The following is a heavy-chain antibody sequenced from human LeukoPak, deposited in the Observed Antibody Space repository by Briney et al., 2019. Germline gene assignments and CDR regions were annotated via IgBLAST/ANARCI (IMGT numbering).Heavy chain of an antibody. J-gene: IGHJ4*02. Sequence: GVSLRLSCAASGFTFNTYGMTWVRQAPGKGLEWVSSITGSGLNTYYADSVKGRFTISRDNSRDTLYLEMNTLRVEDTAVYYCAKGLRILVWGQGTLVTASS. CDR2: ITGSGLNT. CDR3: AKGLRILV. V-gene: IGHV3-23*01. CDR1: GFTFNTYG. D-gene: IGHD6-6*01.